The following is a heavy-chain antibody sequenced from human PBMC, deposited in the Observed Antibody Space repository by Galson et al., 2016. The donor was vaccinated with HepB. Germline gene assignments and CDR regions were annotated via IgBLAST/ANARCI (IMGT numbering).Heavy chain of an antibody. D-gene: IGHD1-14*01. CDR1: GFTFSSYG. Sequence: SLRLSCAASGFTFSSYGMHWVRQAPGKGLEWVAVISYDGSDEDYADSLKGRFTISRENSKNTLYLQMNSLRAEDTAVYFCAKTAFRTVNNPPCDYWGQGVLVTVSS. V-gene: IGHV3-30*18. CDR3: AKTAFRTVNNPPCDY. J-gene: IGHJ4*02. CDR2: ISYDGSDE.